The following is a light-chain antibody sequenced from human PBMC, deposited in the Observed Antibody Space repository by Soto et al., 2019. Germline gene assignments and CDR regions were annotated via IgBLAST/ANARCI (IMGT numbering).Light chain of an antibody. V-gene: IGKV1-6*01. CDR3: LQDHDDSWT. CDR1: QGISNY. Sequence: IPMTQSPSSLSASVGDRVTITCRASQGISNYLACYQRKPGKAPTLLIYAASNLQSGVPSRFRGSRSGTEFTLTVSSLQPEDFATYYCLQDHDDSWTFGQGTKVDIK. J-gene: IGKJ1*01. CDR2: AAS.